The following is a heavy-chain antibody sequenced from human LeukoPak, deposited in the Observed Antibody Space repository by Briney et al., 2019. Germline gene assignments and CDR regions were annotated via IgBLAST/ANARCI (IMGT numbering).Heavy chain of an antibody. CDR2: ISYDGSNK. D-gene: IGHD5-12*01. Sequence: GGSLRLSCAASGFTFSSYGMHWVRQAPGKGLEWVAVISYDGSNKYYADSVKGRFTISRDNSKNTLYLQMNSLRAEDTAVYYCAKANSGYIGYDSFDYWGQGTLVTVSS. J-gene: IGHJ4*02. CDR1: GFTFSSYG. V-gene: IGHV3-30*18. CDR3: AKANSGYIGYDSFDY.